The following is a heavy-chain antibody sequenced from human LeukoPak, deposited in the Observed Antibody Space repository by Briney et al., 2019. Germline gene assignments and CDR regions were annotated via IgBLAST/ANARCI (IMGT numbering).Heavy chain of an antibody. Sequence: PSETLSLTCTVSGGTISRYDWSWIRQSPGGGLEWIGYIYSSGSTNSNPSLKSRVSISVDMSKNQFSLKLSSVTAADTAVYYCARHESAVGALFFWGQGTLVTVSS. J-gene: IGHJ4*02. D-gene: IGHD1-26*01. CDR2: IYSSGST. CDR1: GGTISRYD. CDR3: ARHESAVGALFF. V-gene: IGHV4-59*08.